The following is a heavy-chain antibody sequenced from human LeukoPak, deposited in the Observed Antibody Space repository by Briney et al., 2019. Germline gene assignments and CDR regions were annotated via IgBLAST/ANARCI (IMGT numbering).Heavy chain of an antibody. D-gene: IGHD3-3*01. Sequence: SETLSLTCTVSGGSISSYYWSWIRQPPGKGLEWIGYIYYSGSTNYNPSLESRVTISVDTSKNRFSLKLSSVTAADTAVYYCATSRYFWSGYLGEFDPWGQGTLVTVSS. CDR2: IYYSGST. V-gene: IGHV4-59*01. CDR3: ATSRYFWSGYLGEFDP. CDR1: GGSISSYY. J-gene: IGHJ5*02.